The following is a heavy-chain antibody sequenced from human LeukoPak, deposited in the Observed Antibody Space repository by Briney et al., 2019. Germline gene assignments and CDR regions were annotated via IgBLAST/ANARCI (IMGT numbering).Heavy chain of an antibody. D-gene: IGHD3-9*01. CDR2: TSWNSGSI. J-gene: IGHJ1*01. Sequence: PGGSLRLSCAASGFTFDDYAMHWVRQAPGKGLEWVSGTSWNSGSIGYADSVKGRFTISRDNAKNSLYLQMNSLRAEDTALYYCAKDDILTGYGVWRVFQHWGQGTLVTVSS. CDR3: AKDDILTGYGVWRVFQH. CDR1: GFTFDDYA. V-gene: IGHV3-9*01.